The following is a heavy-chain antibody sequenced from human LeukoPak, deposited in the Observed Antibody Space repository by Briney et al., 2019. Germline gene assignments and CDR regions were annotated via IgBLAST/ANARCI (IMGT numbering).Heavy chain of an antibody. CDR1: GFTFSSYW. V-gene: IGHV3-7*01. D-gene: IGHD2-15*01. Sequence: GGSLRLSCAASGFTFSSYWMSWVRQAPGKGLEWVANIKQDGSEKYYVNSVKGRFTISRDNAKNSLYLQMNSLRAEDTAVYYCARVPPYCSGGSCYRIDYWGQGTLVTVSS. CDR3: ARVPPYCSGGSCYRIDY. CDR2: IKQDGSEK. J-gene: IGHJ4*02.